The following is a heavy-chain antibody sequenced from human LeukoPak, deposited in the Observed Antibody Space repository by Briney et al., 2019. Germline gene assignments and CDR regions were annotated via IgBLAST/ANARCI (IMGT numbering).Heavy chain of an antibody. J-gene: IGHJ4*02. CDR1: GYTFTGYH. Sequence: ASVKVSCKASGYTFTGYHMHWVRQAPGQVLEWMGWINPNSGGTNYAQKFQGRVTMTRATSISTAYMELSRLRSADTAVYYCARDSGERGSGSYLIAYWGQGTLVTVSS. CDR3: ARDSGERGSGSYLIAY. CDR2: INPNSGGT. D-gene: IGHD3-10*01. V-gene: IGHV1-2*02.